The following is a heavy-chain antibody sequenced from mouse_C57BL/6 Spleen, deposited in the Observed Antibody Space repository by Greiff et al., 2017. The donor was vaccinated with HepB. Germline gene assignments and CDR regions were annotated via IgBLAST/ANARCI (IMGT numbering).Heavy chain of an antibody. Sequence: VQLQQSGPELVKPGASVKISCKASGYTFTDYYMNWVKQSHGKSLEWIGDINPNNGGTSYNQKFKGKATLTVDKSSSTAYMELRSLTSEDSAVYYCARGVYGNPWYFDVWGTGTTVTVSS. CDR1: GYTFTDYY. CDR2: INPNNGGT. J-gene: IGHJ1*03. D-gene: IGHD2-1*01. CDR3: ARGVYGNPWYFDV. V-gene: IGHV1-26*01.